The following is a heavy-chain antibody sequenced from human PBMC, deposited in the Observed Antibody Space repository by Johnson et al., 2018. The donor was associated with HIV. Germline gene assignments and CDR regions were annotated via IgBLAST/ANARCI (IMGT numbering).Heavy chain of an antibody. CDR3: ARGRKDIAAVDGLDNDGFDV. V-gene: IGHV3-66*03. Sequence: EQLVESGGGLIQPGGSLRLTCAASGFTVSSNYMSWVRQAPGKGLEWVSVIYNSGDTFYADSVKGRFTISRDISKSTLYLQMNSLRVEDTAMYYCARGRKDIAAVDGLDNDGFDVWGQGTMVTVSS. J-gene: IGHJ3*01. CDR2: IYNSGDT. CDR1: GFTVSSNY. D-gene: IGHD6-13*01.